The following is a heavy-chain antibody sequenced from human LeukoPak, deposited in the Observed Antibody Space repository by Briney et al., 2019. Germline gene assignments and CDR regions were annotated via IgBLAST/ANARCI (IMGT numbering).Heavy chain of an antibody. V-gene: IGHV3-7*02. CDR2: IKEDGSEK. J-gene: IGHJ5*02. CDR1: GFMFSRYW. CDR3: ATYYYDSSSLSS. D-gene: IGHD3-22*01. Sequence: GGSLRLSCAASGFMFSRYWMSWVRQAPEKGLEWVANIKEDGSEKYYVGSVKGRFSISRDNAKNSLYLQMNSLRAEDTAAYYCATYYYDSSSLSSWGQGTLVTVSS.